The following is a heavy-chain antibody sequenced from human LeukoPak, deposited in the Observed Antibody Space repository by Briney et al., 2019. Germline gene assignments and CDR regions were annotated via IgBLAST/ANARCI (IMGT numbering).Heavy chain of an antibody. CDR2: INPSGGST. CDR1: GYTFTGYY. CDR3: ARHPPLWAENNNWFDP. V-gene: IGHV1-46*01. D-gene: IGHD2/OR15-2a*01. J-gene: IGHJ5*02. Sequence: ASVKVSCKASGYTFTGYYMHWVRQAPGQGLEWMGIINPSGGSTSYAQKFQGRVTITADESTSTAYMELSSLRSEDTAVYYCARHPPLWAENNNWFDPWGQGTLVTVSS.